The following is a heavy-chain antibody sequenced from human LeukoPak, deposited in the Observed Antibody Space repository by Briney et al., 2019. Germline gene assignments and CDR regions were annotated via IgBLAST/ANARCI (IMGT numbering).Heavy chain of an antibody. CDR1: GFTLSS. Sequence: GGSLRLSCAASGFTLSSMSWVRQAPGKGLEWVSASGAGGGTTFYADSVKGRFTVSRDTPKNTLYLQLNGLRVEDTAVYFCAQDLRGLVLWGQGTLVTVSS. CDR2: SGAGGGTT. CDR3: AQDLRGLVL. D-gene: IGHD3-10*01. J-gene: IGHJ4*02. V-gene: IGHV3-23*01.